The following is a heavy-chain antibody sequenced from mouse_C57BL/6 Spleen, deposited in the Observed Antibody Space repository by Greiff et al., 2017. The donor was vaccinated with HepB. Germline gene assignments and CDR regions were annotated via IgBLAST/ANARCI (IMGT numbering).Heavy chain of an antibody. V-gene: IGHV1-76*01. Sequence: LVESGAELVRPGASVKLSCKASGYTFTDYYINWVKQRPGQGLEWIARIYPGSGNTYYNEKFKGKATLTAEKSSSTAYMQLSSLTSEDSAVYFCAREGGYRDYVWYFDVWGTGTTVTVSS. CDR1: GYTFTDYY. J-gene: IGHJ1*03. CDR2: IYPGSGNT. D-gene: IGHD2-13*01. CDR3: AREGGYRDYVWYFDV.